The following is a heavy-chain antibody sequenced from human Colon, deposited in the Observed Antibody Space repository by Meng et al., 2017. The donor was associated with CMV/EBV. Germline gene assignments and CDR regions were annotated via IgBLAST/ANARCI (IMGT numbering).Heavy chain of an antibody. J-gene: IGHJ6*02. D-gene: IGHD2-2*02. CDR1: GGSFSSYA. Sequence: SVKVSCKASGGSFSSYAISWVRQAPGQGLEWMGGIIPLLNVAKYAQKFQGRVTITADKSTNTAYMELTGLRSEDTAVYYCARDPDIVVVPDAIRGYYYYGLGVWGQGTTVTVSS. CDR3: ARDPDIVVVPDAIRGYYYYGLGV. V-gene: IGHV1-69*10. CDR2: IIPLLNVA.